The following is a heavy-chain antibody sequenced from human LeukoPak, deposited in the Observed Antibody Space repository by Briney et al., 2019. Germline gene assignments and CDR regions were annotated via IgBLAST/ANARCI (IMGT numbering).Heavy chain of an antibody. V-gene: IGHV3-7*01. CDR2: IKQDGNKK. Sequence: GGSLRLSCAASGFTFSSYWMTWVRQAPGKGLEWVANIKQDGNKKYYVDSVKGRFTISRDNTKNSLYLQMNSLRAEDTAVYYCARVWGTTASDHWGQGTLVMVSS. J-gene: IGHJ4*02. CDR3: ARVWGTTASDH. CDR1: GFTFSSYW. D-gene: IGHD3-16*01.